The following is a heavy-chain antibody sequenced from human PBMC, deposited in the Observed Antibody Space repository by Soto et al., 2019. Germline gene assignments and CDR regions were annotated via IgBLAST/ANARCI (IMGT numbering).Heavy chain of an antibody. V-gene: IGHV4-30-2*01. CDR3: ARERGGYGLFDS. Sequence: KTSETLTLTCTVSGGSISNDAYSWSWIGQPPGKGLEWIGYIYPSGMPFYNPSLRSRVTISIDRSNDQFSLNLKSVTAADTAVYYCARERGGYGLFDSWGQGTLVTVSS. CDR2: IYPSGMP. D-gene: IGHD5-18*01. CDR1: GGSISNDAYS. J-gene: IGHJ4*02.